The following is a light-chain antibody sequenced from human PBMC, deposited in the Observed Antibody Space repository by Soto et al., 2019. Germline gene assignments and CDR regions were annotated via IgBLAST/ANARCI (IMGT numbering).Light chain of an antibody. J-gene: IGKJ4*01. Sequence: ETVMTQSPATLSMSPGERATLSCRASQSLNSDLAWYQQKPGQAPRLLIYGASTRATGIPGRFSGSGSGTEFTLTISSLQSEDFAFYYCQQYNSWPLTFGGGTKVDIK. CDR1: QSLNSD. V-gene: IGKV3-15*01. CDR2: GAS. CDR3: QQYNSWPLT.